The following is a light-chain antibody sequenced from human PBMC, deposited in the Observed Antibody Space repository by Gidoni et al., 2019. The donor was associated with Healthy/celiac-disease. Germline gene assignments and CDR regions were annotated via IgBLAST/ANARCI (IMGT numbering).Light chain of an antibody. J-gene: IGKJ1*01. CDR1: QSISSS. V-gene: IGKV3-15*01. CDR3: QQYNKWPT. CDR2: GAS. Sequence: EIVMTQSPATLSVSPGERATLSCRASQSISSSLAWYQQKPGQAPRLLIYGASTRATGIPARFSGSGSGTEFTLTISSPQSEDFAVYYCQQYNKWPTFGQGTKVEIK.